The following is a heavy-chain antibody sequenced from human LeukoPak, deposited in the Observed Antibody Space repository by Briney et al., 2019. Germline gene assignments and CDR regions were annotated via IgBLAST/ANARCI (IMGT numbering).Heavy chain of an antibody. CDR3: ARDGWGLSDGYNSDY. V-gene: IGHV1-69*04. CDR1: GGTSSSYT. J-gene: IGHJ4*02. CDR2: IIPIPGIA. Sequence: SVKVSCKASGGTSSSYTISWVRQAPGQGLEWMGRIIPIPGIANYAQKFQGRVTITADKSTSTAYMELSSLRSEDTAVYYCARDGWGLSDGYNSDYWGQGTLVTVSS. D-gene: IGHD5-24*01.